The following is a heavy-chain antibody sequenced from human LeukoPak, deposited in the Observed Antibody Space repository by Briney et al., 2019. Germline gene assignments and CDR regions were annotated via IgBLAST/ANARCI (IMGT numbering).Heavy chain of an antibody. J-gene: IGHJ4*02. D-gene: IGHD5-24*01. V-gene: IGHV4-61*02. CDR2: FYTSGST. CDR3: ARGRDGYNFLNRGEYYYFDY. CDR1: GGSISSGTYY. Sequence: PSETLSLTCTVSGGSISSGTYYWSWIRQPAGKGLEWIGRFYTSGSTNYNPSLKSRVTISVDTSKNQFFLKLSSVTAADTAVYYCARGRDGYNFLNRGEYYYFDYWGQGTLVAVSS.